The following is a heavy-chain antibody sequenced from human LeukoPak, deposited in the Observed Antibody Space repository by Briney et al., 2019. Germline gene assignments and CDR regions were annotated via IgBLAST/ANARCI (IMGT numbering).Heavy chain of an antibody. CDR1: GFTFSSYW. D-gene: IGHD3-10*01. CDR3: ARDRRDLWFGESHLSYWFDP. V-gene: IGHV3-7*03. Sequence: GGSLRLSCAASGFTFSSYWMSWVRQAPGKGLEWVANIKQDGSEKYYVDSVKGQFTISRDNAKNSLYLQMNSLRAEDTAVYYCARDRRDLWFGESHLSYWFDPWGQGTLVTVSS. CDR2: IKQDGSEK. J-gene: IGHJ5*02.